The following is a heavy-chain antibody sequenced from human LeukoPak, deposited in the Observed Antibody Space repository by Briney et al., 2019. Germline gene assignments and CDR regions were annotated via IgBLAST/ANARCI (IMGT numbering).Heavy chain of an antibody. Sequence: GGSLRLSCAASGFTFSSNTMNWVRQAPGKGLEWVSSISSSSSYIYHADSVKGRFTISRDNAKKSLYLQMNSLRAEDTAVYYCARGSRDCANGVCYASDIWGQGTVVTVSS. CDR1: GFTFSSNT. J-gene: IGHJ3*02. CDR3: ARGSRDCANGVCYASDI. CDR2: ISSSSSYI. V-gene: IGHV3-21*01. D-gene: IGHD2-8*01.